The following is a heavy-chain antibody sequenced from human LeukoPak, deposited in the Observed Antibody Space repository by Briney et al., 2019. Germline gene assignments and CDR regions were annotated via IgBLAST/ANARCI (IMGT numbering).Heavy chain of an antibody. Sequence: TPSETLSLTCTVSGVSISSSSYYWGWIRQPPGKGLEWIGNIYYSGSTYYNPSLKSRVTISEDTSKNQFSLKLSSVTAADTAVYYCARRSSSWYSKIDSWGQGTLVTVSS. D-gene: IGHD6-13*01. V-gene: IGHV4-39*01. CDR3: ARRSSSWYSKIDS. CDR2: IYYSGST. CDR1: GVSISSSSYY. J-gene: IGHJ4*02.